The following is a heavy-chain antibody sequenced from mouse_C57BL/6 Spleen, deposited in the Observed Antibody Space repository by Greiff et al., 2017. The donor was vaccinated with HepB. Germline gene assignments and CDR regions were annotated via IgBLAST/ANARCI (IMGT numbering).Heavy chain of an antibody. J-gene: IGHJ4*01. CDR1: GYTFTSYW. Sequence: VQLQQPGAELVKPGASVKLSCKASGYTFTSYWMHWVKQRPGQGLEWIGMIHPNSGSTNYNEKFKSKATLTVDKSSSTAYMQLSSLTSKDSAVYYCARSDPYYAMDYWGQGTSVTVSS. V-gene: IGHV1-64*01. CDR3: ARSDPYYAMDY. CDR2: IHPNSGST.